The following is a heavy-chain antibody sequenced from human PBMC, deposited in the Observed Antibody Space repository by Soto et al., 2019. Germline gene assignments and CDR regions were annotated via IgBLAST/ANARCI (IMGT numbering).Heavy chain of an antibody. D-gene: IGHD6-13*01. CDR3: AKEYGSTWIDH. Sequence: GGSLRLSCAASGFTFSAYGMHWVRQAPGKGLEWVAAMSYDGTKQYYVDSVKGRFTISRDNSRNTLFLQVNSLRDEDTAVYYCAKEYGSTWIDHWGQGTLVTVSS. CDR1: GFTFSAYG. CDR2: MSYDGTKQ. J-gene: IGHJ4*02. V-gene: IGHV3-30*18.